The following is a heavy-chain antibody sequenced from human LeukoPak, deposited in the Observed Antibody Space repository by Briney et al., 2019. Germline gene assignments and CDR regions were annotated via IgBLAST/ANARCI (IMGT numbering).Heavy chain of an antibody. CDR1: GITFRSHA. CDR3: AREVTTVTTVDY. V-gene: IGHV3-30-3*01. J-gene: IGHJ4*02. CDR2: LSYDGSNK. Sequence: GGSLRLSCAASGITFRSHAMHWVRQAPGKGLEGVAVLSYDGSNKYYADSVKGRFTISRDNSKNTLYLQMSSLSAEDTAVYYCAREVTTVTTVDYWGQGTLLTVSS. D-gene: IGHD4-17*01.